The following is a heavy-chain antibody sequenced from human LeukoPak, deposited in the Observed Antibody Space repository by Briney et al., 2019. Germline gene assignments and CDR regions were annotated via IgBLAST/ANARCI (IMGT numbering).Heavy chain of an antibody. J-gene: IGHJ5*02. V-gene: IGHV4-39*01. CDR3: ARGRIMTSGWFDP. Sequence: PSETLSLTCTVSGGSISSSSYYWGWIRQPPGKGLEWIGRIYYSGSTYYNPSLKSRVTISVDTSKNQFSLKLSSVTAADTAVYYCARGRIMTSGWFDPWGQGTLVTVSS. CDR2: IYYSGST. CDR1: GGSISSSSYY. D-gene: IGHD2-15*01.